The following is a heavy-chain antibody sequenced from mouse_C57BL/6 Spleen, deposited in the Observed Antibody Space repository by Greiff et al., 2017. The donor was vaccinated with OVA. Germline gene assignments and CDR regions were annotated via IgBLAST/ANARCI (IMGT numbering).Heavy chain of an antibody. CDR1: GYTFTDYY. D-gene: IGHD5-1*01. CDR3: AREGVPYWYFDV. Sequence: EVQLQQSGPELVKPGASVKISCKASGYTFTDYYMNWVKQSHGKSLEWIGDINPNNGGTSYNQKFKGKATLTVDKSSSTAYMELRSLTSEDSAVYDCAREGVPYWYFDVWGTGTTVTVSS. J-gene: IGHJ1*03. V-gene: IGHV1-26*01. CDR2: INPNNGGT.